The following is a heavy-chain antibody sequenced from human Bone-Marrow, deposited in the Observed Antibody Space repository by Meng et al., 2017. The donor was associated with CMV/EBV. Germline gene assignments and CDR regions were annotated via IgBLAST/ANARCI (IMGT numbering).Heavy chain of an antibody. Sequence: GESLKISCATSGFTFSSYSMNWVRQAPGKGLEWVSSISSSSSYIYYADSVKGRFTISRDNAKNSLYLQMNSLRAEDTAVYYCARDVIVVVPAAIEVYYYGMDVWSQGTTVTVSS. CDR1: GFTFSSYS. CDR2: ISSSSSYI. J-gene: IGHJ6*02. V-gene: IGHV3-21*01. CDR3: ARDVIVVVPAAIEVYYYGMDV. D-gene: IGHD2-2*02.